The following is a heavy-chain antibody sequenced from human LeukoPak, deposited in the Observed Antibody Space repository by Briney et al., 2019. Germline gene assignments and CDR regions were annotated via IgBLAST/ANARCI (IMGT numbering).Heavy chain of an antibody. CDR3: ARDKGGYCSGGSCYSDPYYYGMDV. Sequence: GGSLRLSCAASGFTFSSYEMNWVRQAPGKGLEWVSYISSSGSTIYYADSVKGRFTISRDYAKNSLYLQMSSLRAEDTAVYYCARDKGGYCSGGSCYSDPYYYGMDVWGKGTTVTVSS. J-gene: IGHJ6*04. CDR2: ISSSGSTI. V-gene: IGHV3-48*03. D-gene: IGHD2-15*01. CDR1: GFTFSSYE.